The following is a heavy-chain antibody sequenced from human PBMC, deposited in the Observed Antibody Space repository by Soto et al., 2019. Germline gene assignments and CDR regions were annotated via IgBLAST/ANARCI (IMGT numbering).Heavy chain of an antibody. CDR3: ARKRDWMPYPYYYYMDV. CDR1: GGSFSGYY. J-gene: IGHJ6*03. Sequence: PSETLSLTCAVYGGSFSGYYWSWIRQPPGKGLEWIGEINHSGSTNYNPSLKSRVTISVDTSKNQFSPKLSSVTAADTAVYYCARKRDWMPYPYYYYMDVWGKGTTVTVSS. D-gene: IGHD1-1*01. CDR2: INHSGST. V-gene: IGHV4-34*01.